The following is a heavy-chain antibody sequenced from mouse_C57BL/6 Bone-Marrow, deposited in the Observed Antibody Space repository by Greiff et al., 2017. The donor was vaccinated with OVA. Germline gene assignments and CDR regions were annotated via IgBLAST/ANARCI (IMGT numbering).Heavy chain of an antibody. D-gene: IGHD1-1*01. CDR3: ERRTLYYYGSSFDY. J-gene: IGHJ2*01. Sequence: DVKLVESEGGLVQPGSSMKLSCTASGFTFSDYYMAWVRQVPEKGLEWVANINYDGSSTYYLDSLKSRFIISRDTAKNILYLQMSSLKSEDTATYYCERRTLYYYGSSFDYWGQGTTLTVSS. CDR1: GFTFSDYY. V-gene: IGHV5-16*01. CDR2: INYDGSST.